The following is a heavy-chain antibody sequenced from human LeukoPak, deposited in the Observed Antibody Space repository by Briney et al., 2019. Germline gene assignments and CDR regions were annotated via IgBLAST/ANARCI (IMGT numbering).Heavy chain of an antibody. CDR2: ISGSGGST. CDR1: GFTFSNYA. D-gene: IGHD1-26*01. CDR3: AKDRGAHRGFYYYYMDV. Sequence: GGSLRLSCTASGFTFSNYAMSWVRQAPGKGLEWVSGISGSGGSTYYADSVKGRFTVSRDNSKNTLYLQMNSLRAEDTAVYYCAKDRGAHRGFYYYYMDVWGKGTTVTISS. J-gene: IGHJ6*03. V-gene: IGHV3-23*01.